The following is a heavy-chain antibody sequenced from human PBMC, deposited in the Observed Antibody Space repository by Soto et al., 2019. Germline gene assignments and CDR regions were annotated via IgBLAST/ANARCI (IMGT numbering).Heavy chain of an antibody. V-gene: IGHV3-13*01. D-gene: IGHD2-15*01. CDR1: GFTFSGFD. Sequence: SLRLSCEASGFTFSGFDMHWVRQPTGKGLEWVSTIGTAGDTYYAVSVKGRFTISRDNAKNSLSLQMNSLRAGDTAVYFCARGQEVGAHFFDSWGQGTQVTVSS. CDR3: ARGQEVGAHFFDS. J-gene: IGHJ4*02. CDR2: IGTAGDT.